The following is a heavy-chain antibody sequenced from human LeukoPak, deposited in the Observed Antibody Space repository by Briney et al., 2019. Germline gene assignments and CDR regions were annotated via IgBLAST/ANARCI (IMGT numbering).Heavy chain of an antibody. Sequence: SETLSLTCAVYGGSFSGYYWSWIRQPPGKGLEWIGEINHSGSTNYNPSLKSRVTISVDTSKNQFSLKLSSVTAADMAVYYCATGRRITRFRSPQNAFDIWGQGTMVTVSS. V-gene: IGHV4-34*01. J-gene: IGHJ3*02. CDR3: ATGRRITRFRSPQNAFDI. CDR1: GGSFSGYY. D-gene: IGHD3-3*01. CDR2: INHSGST.